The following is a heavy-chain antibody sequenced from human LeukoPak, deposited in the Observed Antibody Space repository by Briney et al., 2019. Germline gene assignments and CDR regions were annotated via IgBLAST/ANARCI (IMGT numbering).Heavy chain of an antibody. V-gene: IGHV3-49*04. D-gene: IGHD4-17*01. CDR1: GFTFRDYA. J-gene: IGHJ4*02. CDR2: IRSKAYGGTT. Sequence: GGSLRLSCTASGFTFRDYAMSWVRQAPGKGLEWVGFIRSKAYGGTTEYAASVKGRFTISRDDSRSIAYLQMNSLKTEDTAVYYCTRDLGNEYGDYGSRYWGQGTQVTVSS. CDR3: TRDLGNEYGDYGSRY.